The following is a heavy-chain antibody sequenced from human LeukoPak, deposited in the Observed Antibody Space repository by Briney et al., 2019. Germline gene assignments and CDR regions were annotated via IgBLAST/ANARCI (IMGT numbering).Heavy chain of an antibody. CDR3: AKRGVVIRVFLVGFHKEAYYFDF. Sequence: GGSLRLSCAVSGITLSNYGMSWVRQAPGKGLEWVAGLSGSGGGTNYADSVQGRFTISRDNPKNTLYLQMNSLRAEDTAVYFCAKRGVVIRVFLVGFHKEAYYFDFWGQGALVTASS. CDR1: GITLSNYG. J-gene: IGHJ4*02. V-gene: IGHV3-23*01. CDR2: LSGSGGGT. D-gene: IGHD2-21*01.